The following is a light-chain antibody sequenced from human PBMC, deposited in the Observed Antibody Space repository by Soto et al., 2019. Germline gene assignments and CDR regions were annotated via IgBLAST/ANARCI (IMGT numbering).Light chain of an antibody. CDR3: QQYSDWPLT. CDR1: QTVADS. V-gene: IGKV3-15*01. Sequence: EIVMTQSPATLSVSPGERATLSCRASQTVADSLVWYQQKPGQPPRPLIKGASTRATGIPATFSGSGSGTEFTLTISILQAEDLAVYYCQQYSDWPLTFGGGTKVEIK. J-gene: IGKJ4*01. CDR2: GAS.